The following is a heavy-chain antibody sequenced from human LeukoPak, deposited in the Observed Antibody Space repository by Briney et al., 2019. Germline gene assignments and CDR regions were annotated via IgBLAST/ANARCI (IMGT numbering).Heavy chain of an antibody. CDR2: ISGSGGST. V-gene: IGHV3-23*01. Sequence: GGSLRLSCAASGFTFSNYAMTGVRQAPGKGLQWVSAISGSGGSTYYADSVKGRFTISRDNLKNTFYLQVNSLRVEDTAVYYCAKEARPGYCSGGSCSWFDPWGQGALVTVSS. J-gene: IGHJ5*02. D-gene: IGHD2-15*01. CDR3: AKEARPGYCSGGSCSWFDP. CDR1: GFTFSNYA.